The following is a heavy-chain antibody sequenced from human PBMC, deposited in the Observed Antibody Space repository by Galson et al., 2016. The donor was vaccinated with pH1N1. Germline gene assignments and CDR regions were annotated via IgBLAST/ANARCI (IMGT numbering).Heavy chain of an antibody. Sequence: SLRLSCAASGIIYNNYWMSWLRQTPGKGLEWVAHIKQDGSEKYYVGSVKGRFTISRDNAKNSLYLQMNSLRGDDTAVYYCAIWEVSGLTNKWGQGTPVTVSS. J-gene: IGHJ4*02. CDR2: IKQDGSEK. CDR1: GIIYNNYW. CDR3: AIWEVSGLTNK. V-gene: IGHV3-7*01. D-gene: IGHD6-19*01.